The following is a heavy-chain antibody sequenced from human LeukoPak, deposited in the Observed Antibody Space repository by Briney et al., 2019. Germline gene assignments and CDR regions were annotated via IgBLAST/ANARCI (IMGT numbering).Heavy chain of an antibody. CDR3: ASTPSRPEPEYYFDY. CDR2: ISSSSSYI. J-gene: IGHJ4*02. CDR1: GFTFSSYS. D-gene: IGHD1-14*01. Sequence: PGGSLRLSCAVSGFTFSSYSMNWVRQAPGKGLEWVSSISSSSSYIYYADSVKGRFTISRDNAKNSLYLQTNSLRAEDTAVYYCASTPSRPEPEYYFDYWGQGTLVTVSS. V-gene: IGHV3-21*01.